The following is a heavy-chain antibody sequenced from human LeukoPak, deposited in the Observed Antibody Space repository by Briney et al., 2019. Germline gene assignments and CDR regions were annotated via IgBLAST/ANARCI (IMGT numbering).Heavy chain of an antibody. J-gene: IGHJ4*02. D-gene: IGHD4-23*01. CDR1: GGSFSGYY. CDR3: ARAATVVTLDY. V-gene: IGHV4-34*01. Sequence: PSETLSLTRAVYGGSFSGYYWSWIRQPPGKGLEWIGEINHSGSTNYNPSLKSRVTISVDTSKNQFSLKLSSVTAADTAVYYCARAATVVTLDYWGQGTLVTVSS. CDR2: INHSGST.